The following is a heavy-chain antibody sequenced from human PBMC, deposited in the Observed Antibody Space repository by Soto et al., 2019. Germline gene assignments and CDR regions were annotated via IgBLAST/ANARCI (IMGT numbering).Heavy chain of an antibody. CDR3: ARCLGWKLELLGHDAFDI. CDR2: INPSDGST. CDR1: GYTFTSYY. V-gene: IGHV1-46*01. J-gene: IGHJ3*02. D-gene: IGHD1-7*01. Sequence: ASVKVSCKASGYTFTSYYMHWVRQAPGQGLEWMGIINPSDGSTSYAQKFQGRVTMTRDTSTSTVYMELSSLRSEDTAVYYCARCLGWKLELLGHDAFDIWGQGTMVTVSS.